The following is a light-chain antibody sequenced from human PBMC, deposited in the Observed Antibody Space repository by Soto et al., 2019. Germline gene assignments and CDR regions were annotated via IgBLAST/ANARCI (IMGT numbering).Light chain of an antibody. Sequence: EIVLTQSPGTLSLSPGERATLSCRASQTVSSSKLAWYQQKPGQAPKVLIYGASSRATGVPDRFSGSESGTDFTLPISRLEPEDVAVYYCQQYGSAPRTFGQGTKVDIK. CDR3: QQYGSAPRT. CDR1: QTVSSSK. J-gene: IGKJ1*01. V-gene: IGKV3-20*01. CDR2: GAS.